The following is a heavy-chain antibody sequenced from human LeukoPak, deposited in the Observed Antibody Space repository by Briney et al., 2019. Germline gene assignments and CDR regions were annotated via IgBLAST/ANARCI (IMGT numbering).Heavy chain of an antibody. Sequence: SVKVSCKASGGTFSSYAISWVRQAPGQGLEWMGRIIPILGIANYAQKFQGRVTITADKSTSTAYMELSSLRSEDTAVYYCELYYYDSSGYAYYFDYWGQGTLVTASS. CDR2: IIPILGIA. CDR3: ELYYYDSSGYAYYFDY. CDR1: GGTFSSYA. J-gene: IGHJ4*02. D-gene: IGHD3-22*01. V-gene: IGHV1-69*04.